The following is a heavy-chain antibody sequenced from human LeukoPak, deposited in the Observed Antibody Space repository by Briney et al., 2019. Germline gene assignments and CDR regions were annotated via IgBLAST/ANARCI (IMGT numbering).Heavy chain of an antibody. CDR3: ARGIAVAVFDY. Sequence: GASVKVSCKASGYTFTSYAMNWVRQAPGQGLEWMGWINPNSGGTNYAQKLQGRVTMTTDTSTSTAYMELRSLRSDDTAVYYCARGIAVAVFDYWGQGTLVTVSS. J-gene: IGHJ4*02. D-gene: IGHD6-19*01. V-gene: IGHV1-18*01. CDR1: GYTFTSYA. CDR2: INPNSGGT.